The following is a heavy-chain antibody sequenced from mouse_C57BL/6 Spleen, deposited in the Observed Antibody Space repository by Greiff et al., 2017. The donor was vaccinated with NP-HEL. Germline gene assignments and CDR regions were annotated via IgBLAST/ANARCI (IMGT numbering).Heavy chain of an antibody. CDR1: GYTFTDYE. Sequence: QVQLKQSGAELVRPGASVTLSCKASGYTFTDYEMHWVKQTPVHGLEWIGAIDPETGGTAYNQKFKGKAILTADKSSSTAYMELRSLTSEDSAVYYCTRRDYDGSSYRMDYWGQGTSVTVSS. V-gene: IGHV1-15*01. CDR2: IDPETGGT. CDR3: TRRDYDGSSYRMDY. D-gene: IGHD1-1*01. J-gene: IGHJ4*01.